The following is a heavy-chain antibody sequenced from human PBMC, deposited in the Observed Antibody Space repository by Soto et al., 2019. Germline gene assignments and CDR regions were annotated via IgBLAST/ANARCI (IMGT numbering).Heavy chain of an antibody. V-gene: IGHV4-59*01. CDR3: ARVTNTSTYYDILTGWTAYYYYGMDV. CDR1: GGSISSYY. D-gene: IGHD3-9*01. Sequence: PSETLSLTCTVSGGSISSYYWSWVRQPPGKGLEWIGYIYYSGSTNYNPSLKSRVTISVDTSKNQFSLKLSSVTAADTAVYYCARVTNTSTYYDILTGWTAYYYYGMDVWGQGTTVTVSS. CDR2: IYYSGST. J-gene: IGHJ6*02.